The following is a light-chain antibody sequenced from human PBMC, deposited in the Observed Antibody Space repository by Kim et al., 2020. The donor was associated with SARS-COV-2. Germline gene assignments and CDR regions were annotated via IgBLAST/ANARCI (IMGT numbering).Light chain of an antibody. J-gene: IGLJ1*01. Sequence: VSPGQTASITYSGDKLGDKYACWYQQKPGQSPMLVIYQDTKRPSGIPERFSGSNSGNTATLTISGTQAMDEADYYCQAWDSSTKVFGTGTKVTVL. CDR3: QAWDSSTKV. CDR1: KLGDKY. V-gene: IGLV3-1*01. CDR2: QDT.